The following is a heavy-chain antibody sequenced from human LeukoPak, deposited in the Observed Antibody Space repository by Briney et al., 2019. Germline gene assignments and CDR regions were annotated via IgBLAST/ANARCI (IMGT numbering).Heavy chain of an antibody. D-gene: IGHD3-3*01. Sequence: GGSLRLSCAASGLIFSDSAMHWVRQASGKGLEWVGRIRSKANTYATSHSASVKGRFTISRDDSKNSAYLQMNSLTTEDTAVYYCTSPAHDFDFWSVYYSYWGRGTLVTVSS. CDR1: GLIFSDSA. CDR3: TSPAHDFDFWSVYYSY. V-gene: IGHV3-73*01. J-gene: IGHJ4*02. CDR2: IRSKANTYAT.